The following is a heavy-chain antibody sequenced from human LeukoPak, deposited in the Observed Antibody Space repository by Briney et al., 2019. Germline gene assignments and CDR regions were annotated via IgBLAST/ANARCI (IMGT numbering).Heavy chain of an antibody. Sequence: ASVKVSCKASGYTFNVYFMQWVRQAPGQGLEWMGWINPNSGDTHYAQKFQGRVTMTRDTSISTAYMELSKLTSDDTALYYCAAAPITGETHYYYYYYMDVWGKGTAVTVSS. D-gene: IGHD7-27*01. CDR3: AAAPITGETHYYYYYYMDV. CDR2: INPNSGDT. V-gene: IGHV1-2*02. CDR1: GYTFNVYF. J-gene: IGHJ6*03.